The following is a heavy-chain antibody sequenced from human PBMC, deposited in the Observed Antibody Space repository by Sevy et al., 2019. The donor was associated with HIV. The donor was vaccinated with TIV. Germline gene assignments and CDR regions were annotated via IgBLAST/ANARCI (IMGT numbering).Heavy chain of an antibody. Sequence: GGSLRLSCTASGFTFGDYAMCWVRQAPGKGLEWVAFLKSNAYGGTVDHAASVKGRFTMSRDDSKSIAYLQMNDLKTEDTGVYYGTGWKGAQSIFDYWGQGALVTVSS. D-gene: IGHD1-1*01. V-gene: IGHV3-49*04. CDR2: LKSNAYGGTV. CDR3: TGWKGAQSIFDY. CDR1: GFTFGDYA. J-gene: IGHJ4*02.